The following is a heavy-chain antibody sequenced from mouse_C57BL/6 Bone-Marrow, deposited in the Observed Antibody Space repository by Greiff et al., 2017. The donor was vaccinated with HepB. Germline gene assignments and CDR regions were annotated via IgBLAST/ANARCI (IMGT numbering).Heavy chain of an antibody. D-gene: IGHD1-1*01. V-gene: IGHV1-7*01. CDR2: INPSSGYT. CDR1: GYTFTSYW. Sequence: QVQLQQSGAELAKPGASVKLSCKASGYTFTSYWMHWVKQRPGQGLEWIGYINPSSGYTKYNQKFKDKATLTAEKSSSTAYMQLSSLTYEDSAVYYGSREDGSSYAYAMDYCGQGTSVTVSS. CDR3: SREDGSSYAYAMDY. J-gene: IGHJ4*01.